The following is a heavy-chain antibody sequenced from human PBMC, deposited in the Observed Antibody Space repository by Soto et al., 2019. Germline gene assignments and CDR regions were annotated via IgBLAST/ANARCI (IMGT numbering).Heavy chain of an antibody. CDR3: AKCLRATVTPAY. Sequence: EVQLLESGGGLVQPGGSLRLSCAASGFTFSSYYMSWVRQAPGKGLEWVSSISGGGGSTYYADSVKGRFTISRDNSKNTLYLQTNRLSAEDTAVYYCAKCLRATVTPAYWGQGTLVTVSS. V-gene: IGHV3-23*01. J-gene: IGHJ4*02. CDR1: GFTFSSYY. CDR2: ISGGGGST. D-gene: IGHD4-17*01.